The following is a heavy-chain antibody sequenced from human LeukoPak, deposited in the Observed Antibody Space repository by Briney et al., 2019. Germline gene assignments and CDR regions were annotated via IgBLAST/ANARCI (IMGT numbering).Heavy chain of an antibody. Sequence: QPGGSLRLSCAASGFTFSSYAMHWVRQAPGKGLEWVAVISYDGSNKYYADSVKGRFTISRDNSKNTLYLQMNSLRAEDTAVYYCARGALRFSYAFDIWGQGTMVTVSS. CDR2: ISYDGSNK. CDR3: ARGALRFSYAFDI. V-gene: IGHV3-30-3*01. J-gene: IGHJ3*02. D-gene: IGHD3-3*01. CDR1: GFTFSSYA.